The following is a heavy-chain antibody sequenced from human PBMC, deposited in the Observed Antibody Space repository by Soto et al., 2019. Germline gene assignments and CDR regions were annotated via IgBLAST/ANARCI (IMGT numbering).Heavy chain of an antibody. CDR2: TYYRSKWYN. Sequence: SQTLSLTCAISGDSVSSNSAAWNWIRQSPSRGLEWLGRTYYRSKWYNDYAVSVKSRITINPDTSKNQFSLQLNSVTPEDTAVYYCAREGGLGYCSSTSCYTSNWFAPWGQGTLVTVSS. D-gene: IGHD2-2*02. J-gene: IGHJ5*02. CDR3: AREGGLGYCSSTSCYTSNWFAP. V-gene: IGHV6-1*01. CDR1: GDSVSSNSAA.